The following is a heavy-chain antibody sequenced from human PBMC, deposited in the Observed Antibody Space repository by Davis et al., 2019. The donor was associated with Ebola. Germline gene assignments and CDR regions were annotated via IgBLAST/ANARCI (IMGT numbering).Heavy chain of an antibody. CDR1: GGSFSGYY. J-gene: IGHJ4*02. D-gene: IGHD5-18*01. Sequence: MPSETLSLTCAVYGGSFSGYYWSWIRQPPGKGLEWIGEINHSGSTNYNPSLKSRVTISVDTSKNQFSLKLSSVTAADTAVYYCARRGYSYGYKNWGQGTLVTVSS. CDR2: INHSGST. CDR3: ARRGYSYGYKN. V-gene: IGHV4-34*01.